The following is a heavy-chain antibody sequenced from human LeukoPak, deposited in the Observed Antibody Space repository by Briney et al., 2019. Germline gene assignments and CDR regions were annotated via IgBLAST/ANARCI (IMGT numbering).Heavy chain of an antibody. D-gene: IGHD2/OR15-2a*01. Sequence: SETLSLTCTVSGGSISSSSYYWGWIRQPPGKGLEWIGSIYYSGSTYYNPSLKSRVTISVDTSKNQFSLKLSSVTAADTAVYYCARDAIVRGFDPWGQGTLVTVSS. J-gene: IGHJ5*02. CDR1: GGSISSSSYY. CDR3: ARDAIVRGFDP. V-gene: IGHV4-39*07. CDR2: IYYSGST.